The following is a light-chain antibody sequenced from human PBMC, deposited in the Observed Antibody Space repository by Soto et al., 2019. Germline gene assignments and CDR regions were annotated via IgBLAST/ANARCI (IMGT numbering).Light chain of an antibody. J-gene: IGLJ2*01. CDR3: CSYAGSSSVV. CDR2: EGS. V-gene: IGLV2-23*01. CDR1: SSVVGGYNL. Sequence: QSALTQPASVSGAPGQSITISCTGTSSVVGGYNLVSWYQQHPGKAPKLMIYEGSKRPSGVSNRFSGSKSGNTASLTISGLQAEDEADYYCCSYAGSSSVVFGGGTQLTVL.